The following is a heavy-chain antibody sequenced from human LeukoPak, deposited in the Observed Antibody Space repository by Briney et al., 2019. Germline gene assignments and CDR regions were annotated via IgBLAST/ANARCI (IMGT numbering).Heavy chain of an antibody. Sequence: SVKVSCKASGYTFTSYYMRWVRQAPGQGLEWMGIINPSGGSTSYAQKFQGGVIMTRDTYTSRVYMELSCMRSEDTPAIYWGGVVGRYRPFDYWGQGALVTVSS. V-gene: IGHV1-46*03. CDR1: GYTFTSYY. D-gene: IGHD3-16*02. J-gene: IGHJ4*02. CDR3: GGVVGRYRPFDY. CDR2: INPSGGST.